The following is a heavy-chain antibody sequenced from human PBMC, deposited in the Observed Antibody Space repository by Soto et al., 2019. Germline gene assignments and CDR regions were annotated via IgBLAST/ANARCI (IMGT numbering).Heavy chain of an antibody. CDR3: ARGANTAMVRIDY. CDR2: MNPNSGNT. CDR1: GYTFTSYD. J-gene: IGHJ4*02. D-gene: IGHD5-18*01. Sequence: GASVKVSCKASGYTFTSYDINWVRQATGQGLERKGWMNPNSGNTGYAQKFQGRVTMTRNTSISTAYMELSSLRSEDTAVYYCARGANTAMVRIDYWGQGTLVTVSS. V-gene: IGHV1-8*01.